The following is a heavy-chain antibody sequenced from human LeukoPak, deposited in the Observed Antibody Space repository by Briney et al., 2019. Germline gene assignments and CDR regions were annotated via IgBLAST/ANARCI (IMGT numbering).Heavy chain of an antibody. J-gene: IGHJ4*02. CDR2: IYSGGST. CDR1: GFTVSSNY. Sequence: GGSLRLSCAASGFTVSSNYMSWVRQAPGEGLEWVSVIYSGGSTYYADSVKGRFTISRDNSKNTLYLQVNSLRAEDTAVYYCAREMNFDYWGQGTLVTVSS. V-gene: IGHV3-53*01. CDR3: AREMNFDY.